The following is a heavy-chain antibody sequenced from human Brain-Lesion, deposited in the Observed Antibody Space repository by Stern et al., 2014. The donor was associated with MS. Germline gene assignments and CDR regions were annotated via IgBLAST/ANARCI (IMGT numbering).Heavy chain of an antibody. CDR2: VKQDGSET. CDR1: GFTFSNYW. CDR3: VRAAFTTGWYYWYFDL. J-gene: IGHJ2*01. Sequence: EVQLVESGGGLVQPGGSLRLSCAASGFTFSNYWMNWVRQAPGKGLERVANVKQDGSETYYVDSVKGRFTISRDNAKNSLYLQVNSLRAEDTAVYYCVRAAFTTGWYYWYFDLWGRGTLVTVSS. V-gene: IGHV3-7*01. D-gene: IGHD6-19*01.